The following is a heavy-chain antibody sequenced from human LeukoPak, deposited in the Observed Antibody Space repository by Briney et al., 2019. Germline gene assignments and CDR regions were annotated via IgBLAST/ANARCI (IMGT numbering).Heavy chain of an antibody. CDR1: GFTFSSCE. J-gene: IGHJ3*02. CDR3: ARDGRPDADAFDI. CDR2: ISSSGSTI. Sequence: TGGSLRLSCAASGFTFSSCEMNWVRQAPGKGLEWVSYISSSGSTIYYADSVKGRFTISRDNAKNSLYLQMNSLRAEDTAVYYCARDGRPDADAFDIWGQGTMVTVSS. V-gene: IGHV3-48*03.